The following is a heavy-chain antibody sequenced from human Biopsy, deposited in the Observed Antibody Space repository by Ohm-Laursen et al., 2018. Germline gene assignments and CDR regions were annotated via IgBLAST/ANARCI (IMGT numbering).Heavy chain of an antibody. J-gene: IGHJ6*02. CDR1: GGSISSDW. CDR3: TRATNSIGWPYYYFYGMDI. CDR2: VYYSGTT. D-gene: IGHD6-19*01. V-gene: IGHV4-59*01. Sequence: SETLSLTCTVSGGSISSDWWSWIRQTPGKGLEWIGYVYYSGTTTYNPSLRSRVTISVDTSMNQISLRLQSVTAADTAIYYCTRATNSIGWPYYYFYGMDIWGQGTTVTVSS.